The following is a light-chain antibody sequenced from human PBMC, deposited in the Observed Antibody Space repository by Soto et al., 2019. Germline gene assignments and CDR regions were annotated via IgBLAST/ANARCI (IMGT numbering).Light chain of an antibody. V-gene: IGKV3-15*01. J-gene: IGKJ4*01. CDR1: QSVSSN. CDR2: GAS. Sequence: EIVMTQSPATLSVSPGERATLSCRASQSVSSNLAWYQQKPGQAPRLLIFGASTRATAIPASFSGSGSGTEFTFTISSLQSEDFAVYYCQQYNNWPPLLTFGGGTKVEIK. CDR3: QQYNNWPPLLT.